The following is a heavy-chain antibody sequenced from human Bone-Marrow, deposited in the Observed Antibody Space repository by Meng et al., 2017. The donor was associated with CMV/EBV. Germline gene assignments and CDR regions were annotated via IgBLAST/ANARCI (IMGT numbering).Heavy chain of an antibody. CDR2: IIPIFGTA. Sequence: SVKVSCKASGYTFTAHYFHWVRQAPGQGLEWMGGIIPIFGTANYAQKFQGRVTITTDESTSTAYMELSSLRSEDTAVYYCARDGSGSYYNKFAQGGSYGMDVWGQGTTVTVSS. J-gene: IGHJ6*02. CDR3: ARDGSGSYYNKFAQGGSYGMDV. CDR1: GYTFTAHY. D-gene: IGHD3-10*01. V-gene: IGHV1-69*05.